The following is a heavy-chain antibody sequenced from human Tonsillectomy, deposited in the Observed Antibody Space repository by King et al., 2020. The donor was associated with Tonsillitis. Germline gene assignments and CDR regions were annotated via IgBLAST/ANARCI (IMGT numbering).Heavy chain of an antibody. D-gene: IGHD3-16*01. V-gene: IGHV4-59*01. Sequence: VQLQESGPGLVKPSETLSLTCTVSGGSISSYYWSWIRQPPGKGLEWIGYIYYSGSTNYNPSLKSRVTISVDTSKNQFSLKLSSVTAADTAVYYCARAISNLRSGVDTWGQGTLVTVSS. CDR3: ARAISNLRSGVDT. CDR1: GGSISSYY. CDR2: IYYSGST. J-gene: IGHJ5*02.